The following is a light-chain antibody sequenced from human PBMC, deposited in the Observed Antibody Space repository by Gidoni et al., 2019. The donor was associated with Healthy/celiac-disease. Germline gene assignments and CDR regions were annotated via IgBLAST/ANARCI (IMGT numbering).Light chain of an antibody. CDR2: DAS. CDR1: QSVRSY. CDR3: QQRSNWPPTT. Sequence: EIVLTQSPATLSLSPGERATLSCRASQSVRSYLAWYQHKPGQAPRLLIYDASNRATGIPARFSGSGSGTDFTLTISSLEPEDFAVYYCQQRSNWPPTTFGQGTKVEIK. J-gene: IGKJ1*01. V-gene: IGKV3-11*01.